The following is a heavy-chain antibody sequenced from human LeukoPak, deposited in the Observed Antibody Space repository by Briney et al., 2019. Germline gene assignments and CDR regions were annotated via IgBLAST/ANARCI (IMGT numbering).Heavy chain of an antibody. CDR2: INHSGYT. J-gene: IGHJ4*02. V-gene: IGHV4-34*01. D-gene: IGHD2-21*02. Sequence: KPSETLSLTCAVSGASFDDYYWSWVRQTPGKGLEWIGEINHSGYTNDSPSLKSRVTLSIDTSRKQFSLNLRSVTVADTGIYYCTRMTARHDYWGQGTLVTVSS. CDR1: GASFDDYY. CDR3: TRMTARHDY.